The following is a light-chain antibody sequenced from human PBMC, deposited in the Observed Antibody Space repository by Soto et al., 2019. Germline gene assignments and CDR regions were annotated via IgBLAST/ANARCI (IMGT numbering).Light chain of an antibody. V-gene: IGKV1-5*03. CDR1: QSISSW. CDR2: KAS. CDR3: QQYNSYSRA. Sequence: DIQMTQSPSTLPASVGDRVTITCRASQSISSWLAWYQQKPGKAPKLLIYKASNLESGVPSRFSGSGSGTEFTLTISSLQPDDFATYYCQQYNSYSRAFGQGTKLEIK. J-gene: IGKJ2*01.